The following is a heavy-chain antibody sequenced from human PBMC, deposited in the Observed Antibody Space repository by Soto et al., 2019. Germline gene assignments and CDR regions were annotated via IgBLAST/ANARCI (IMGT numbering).Heavy chain of an antibody. CDR3: ARCQTRYNWFDP. CDR2: IYYSGST. Sequence: PSETLSLTCTVSGGSISSGGYYWSWIRQHPGKGLEWIGYIYYSGSTYYNPSLKSRVTISVDTSKNQFSLKLSSVTAADTAVYYCARCQTRYNWFDPWGQGTLVTVSS. V-gene: IGHV4-31*03. CDR1: GGSISSGGYY. J-gene: IGHJ5*02.